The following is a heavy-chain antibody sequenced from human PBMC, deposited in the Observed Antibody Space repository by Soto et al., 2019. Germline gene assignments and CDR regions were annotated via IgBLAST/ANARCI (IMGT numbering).Heavy chain of an antibody. V-gene: IGHV5-51*01. CDR1: GYNFTNHW. Sequence: PGESLKISCKGSGYNFTNHWIGWVRQMPGKGLEWMAIIYPGDAETRYSPSFQGQVTISVDKSISTAYLQWSSLRASDSAMYYCARLAYSFAYLSYADYWGLGTLGT. CDR2: IYPGDAET. J-gene: IGHJ4*02. D-gene: IGHD3-16*01. CDR3: ARLAYSFAYLSYADY.